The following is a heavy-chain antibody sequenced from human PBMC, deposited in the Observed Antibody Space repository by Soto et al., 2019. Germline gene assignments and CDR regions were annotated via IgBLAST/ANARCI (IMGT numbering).Heavy chain of an antibody. Sequence: EVQLVESGGGLVQPGGSLRLSCVASGFTFNYYWMHWVRQAPGKGLVWVSRIQSDGSSPDYVDSVKGRFTISRDNAKNTLYLQMTNPRAEDTAVYYCARGGDPDYWGQGTLVTVSS. D-gene: IGHD2-21*02. CDR2: IQSDGSSP. V-gene: IGHV3-74*01. CDR1: GFTFNYYW. J-gene: IGHJ4*02. CDR3: ARGGDPDY.